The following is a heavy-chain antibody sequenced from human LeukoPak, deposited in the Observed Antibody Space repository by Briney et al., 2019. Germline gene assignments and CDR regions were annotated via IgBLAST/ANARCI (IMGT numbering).Heavy chain of an antibody. CDR2: IYSSRRT. CDR1: GGSISRGGSY. CDR3: ARDTSGHYVYEE. Sequence: PSETLSLTSTVSGGSISRGGSYWSWVRQHPGKGLEWIGYIYSSRRTYYNPSLKSRIDMAVDTSRNQFSLNLRSVSAADTAVYYCARDTSGHYVYEEWGQGTLVTVSS. V-gene: IGHV4-31*02. J-gene: IGHJ1*01. D-gene: IGHD3-22*01.